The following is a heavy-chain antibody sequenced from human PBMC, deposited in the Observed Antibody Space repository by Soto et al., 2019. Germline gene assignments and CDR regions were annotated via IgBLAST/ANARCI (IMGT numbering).Heavy chain of an antibody. CDR1: GFTVSSNY. J-gene: IGHJ6*04. V-gene: IGHV3-66*01. CDR3: ARGLRFLYYDFWSGFDV. CDR2: IYSGGST. Sequence: GGSLRLSRAASGFTVSSNYMSWVRQAPGKGLEWVSVIYSGGSTYYADSVKGRFTISRDNSKNTLYLQMNSLRAEDTAVYYCARGLRFLYYDFWSGFDVWGKGTTVTVSS. D-gene: IGHD3-3*01.